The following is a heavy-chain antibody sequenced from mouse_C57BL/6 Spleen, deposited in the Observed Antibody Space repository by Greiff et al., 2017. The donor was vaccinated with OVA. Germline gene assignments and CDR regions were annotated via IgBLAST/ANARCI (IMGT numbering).Heavy chain of an antibody. Sequence: VQLQQSGAELVKPGASVKLSCKASGYTFTSYWMQWVKQRPGQGLEWIGEIDPSDSYTNYNQKFKGKATLTVDTSSSTAYMQLSSLTSEDSAVYYCARWGTFAYWGQGTLVTVSA. CDR2: IDPSDSYT. CDR1: GYTFTSYW. D-gene: IGHD2-14*01. J-gene: IGHJ3*01. V-gene: IGHV1-50*01. CDR3: ARWGTFAY.